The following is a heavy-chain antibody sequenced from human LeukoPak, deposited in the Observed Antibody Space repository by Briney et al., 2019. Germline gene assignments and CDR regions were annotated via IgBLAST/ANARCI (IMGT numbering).Heavy chain of an antibody. CDR3: ARVSWNYIDNADSYYYYMDV. V-gene: IGHV1-8*01. D-gene: IGHD1-7*01. CDR2: MSPNSGNT. J-gene: IGHJ6*03. CDR1: EYTFTSYD. Sequence: VSVKVSCKASEYTFTSYDINWVRQATGQGLEWMGWMSPNSGNTGSAQKFQGRVTMTRNTSISTAYMELSSLRSEDTAVYYCARVSWNYIDNADSYYYYMDVWGKGTTVTVSS.